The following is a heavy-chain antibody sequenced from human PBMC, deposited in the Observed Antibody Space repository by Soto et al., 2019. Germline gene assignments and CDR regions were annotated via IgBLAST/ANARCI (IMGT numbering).Heavy chain of an antibody. Sequence: SVKVSCKASGGTFSSYAISWVRQAPGQGLEWMGGIIPIFGTANYAQKFQGRVTITADESTSTAYMELSSLRSEDTAVYYCVYDFWRRYYYWGQGTLVTVSS. CDR2: IIPIFGTA. CDR1: GGTFSSYA. V-gene: IGHV1-69*13. D-gene: IGHD3-3*01. J-gene: IGHJ4*02. CDR3: VYDFWRRYYY.